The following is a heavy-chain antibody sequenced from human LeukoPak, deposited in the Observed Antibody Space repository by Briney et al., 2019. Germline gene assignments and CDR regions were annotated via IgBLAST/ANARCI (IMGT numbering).Heavy chain of an antibody. Sequence: PSETLSLTCTVSGYSISSGYYWGWIRQPPGKGLEWIGSIYHSGSTYYNPSLKSRVTISVDTSKNQFSLKLSSVTAADTAVCYCARDVVRGGYFDYWGQGTLVTVSS. CDR3: ARDVVRGGYFDY. D-gene: IGHD3-10*01. CDR2: IYHSGST. V-gene: IGHV4-38-2*02. CDR1: GYSISSGYY. J-gene: IGHJ4*02.